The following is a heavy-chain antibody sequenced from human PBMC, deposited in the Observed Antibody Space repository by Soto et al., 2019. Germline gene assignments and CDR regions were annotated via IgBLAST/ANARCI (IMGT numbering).Heavy chain of an antibody. Sequence: EVQLLESGGGLVQPGGSLRLYCAASGFTFSSYAMSWVRQAPGKGLEWVSVISGSGDSTYYADSVKGRFTISRDNSKNTLYLQMNSLRAEDTAVYYCARRTSGWYLDYWGQGTLVTVSS. CDR2: ISGSGDST. D-gene: IGHD6-19*01. CDR3: ARRTSGWYLDY. CDR1: GFTFSSYA. V-gene: IGHV3-23*01. J-gene: IGHJ4*02.